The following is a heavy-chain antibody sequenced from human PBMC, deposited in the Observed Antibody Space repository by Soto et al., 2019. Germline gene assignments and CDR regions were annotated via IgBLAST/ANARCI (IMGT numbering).Heavy chain of an antibody. CDR3: AREDDYGGNLYYFDY. V-gene: IGHV3-48*04. J-gene: IGHJ4*02. D-gene: IGHD4-17*01. CDR1: GFTFSSYW. Sequence: GGSLRLSCAASGFTFSSYWMHWVRQAPGEGLMWVSYISSSGSTIYYADSVKGRLTISRDNAKNSLYLQMNSLRAEDTAVYYCAREDDYGGNLYYFDYWGQGTLVTVSS. CDR2: ISSSGSTI.